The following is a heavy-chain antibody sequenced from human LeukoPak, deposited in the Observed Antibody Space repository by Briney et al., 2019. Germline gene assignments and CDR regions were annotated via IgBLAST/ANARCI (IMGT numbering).Heavy chain of an antibody. CDR2: ISAYNGNT. Sequence: ASVKVSCKASGYTFTSYGISWVRQAPGQGLEWMGWISAYNGNTNYAQKLQGRVTMTTDTSTSTAYMELRSLRSDDTAVYYCARDFSYDSSGYYDTGDAFDIWGQGTMVTVSS. D-gene: IGHD3-22*01. V-gene: IGHV1-18*01. CDR3: ARDFSYDSSGYYDTGDAFDI. J-gene: IGHJ3*02. CDR1: GYTFTSYG.